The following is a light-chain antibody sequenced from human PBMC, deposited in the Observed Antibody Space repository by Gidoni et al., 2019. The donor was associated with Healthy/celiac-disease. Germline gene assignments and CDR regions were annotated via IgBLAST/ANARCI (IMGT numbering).Light chain of an antibody. CDR1: SGHSSYA. J-gene: IGLJ2*01. Sequence: QLVLTQSPSASASLGASVKLTCTLSSGHSSYAIACHQQQPEKGPRYLMKLNSDGSHSKGDGIPDRFSGSSSGAERYLTISSLQSEDEADYYCQTWGTGSVVFGGGTKLT. CDR2: LNSDGSH. V-gene: IGLV4-69*01. CDR3: QTWGTGSVV.